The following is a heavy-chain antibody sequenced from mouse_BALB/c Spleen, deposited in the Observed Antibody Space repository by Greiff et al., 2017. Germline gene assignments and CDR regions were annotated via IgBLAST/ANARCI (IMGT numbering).Heavy chain of an antibody. CDR1: GYSFTGYY. CDR3: TRWDGYDGGFAY. V-gene: IGHV1-26*01. J-gene: IGHJ3*01. CDR2: VNPNNGGT. Sequence: EVKLMESGPDLVKPGASVKISCKASGYSFTGYYMHWVKQSHGKSLEWIGRVNPNNGGTSYNQKFKGKAILTVDKSSSTAYMELRSLTSEDSAVYYCTRWDGYDGGFAYWGQGTLVTVSA. D-gene: IGHD2-2*01.